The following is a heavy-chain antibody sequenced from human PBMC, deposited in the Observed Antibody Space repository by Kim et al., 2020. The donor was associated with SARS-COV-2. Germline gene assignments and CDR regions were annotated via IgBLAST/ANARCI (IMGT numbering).Heavy chain of an antibody. CDR3: TTGANY. V-gene: IGHV3-15*01. Sequence: GGGPTYYAASVKGRSTSSRDDSKNTLYLQMNSLKTEDTAMYYCTTGANYWGQGTLVTVSS. D-gene: IGHD5-12*01. CDR2: GGGPT. J-gene: IGHJ4*02.